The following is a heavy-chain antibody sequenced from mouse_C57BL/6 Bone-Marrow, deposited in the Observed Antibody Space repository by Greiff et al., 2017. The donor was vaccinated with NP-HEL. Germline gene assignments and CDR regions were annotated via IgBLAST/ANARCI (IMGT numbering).Heavy chain of an antibody. Sequence: QVQLKQPGAELVKPGASVKLSCKASGYTFTSYWMHWVKQRPGQGLEWIGMIHPNSGSTNYNEKFKSKATLTVDKSSSTAYMQLSSLTSEDSAVYYCARYLVYYGYYGYWGQGTTLTVSS. CDR1: GYTFTSYW. CDR2: IHPNSGST. J-gene: IGHJ2*01. CDR3: ARYLVYYGYYGY. D-gene: IGHD2-3*01. V-gene: IGHV1-64*01.